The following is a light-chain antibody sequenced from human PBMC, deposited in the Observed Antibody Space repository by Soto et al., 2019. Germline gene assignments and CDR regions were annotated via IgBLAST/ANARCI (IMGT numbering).Light chain of an antibody. CDR1: QSIANF. J-gene: IGKJ2*01. CDR3: QRSYSTPF. V-gene: IGKV1-39*01. Sequence: DIQMTQSPSSLSASVGDRVTITCRASQSIANFLNWYQQKPGKAPKLLISAASSLQSGVPSRFSGSGAGTDFTLTISSLQPEDFATYYCQRSYSTPFFGQGTKLLIK. CDR2: AAS.